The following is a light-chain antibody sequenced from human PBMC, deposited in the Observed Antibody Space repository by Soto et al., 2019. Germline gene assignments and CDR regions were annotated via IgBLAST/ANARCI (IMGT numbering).Light chain of an antibody. V-gene: IGKV1-5*03. J-gene: IGKJ2*01. CDR1: QTISSW. CDR2: SVS. CDR3: QQYDDYSFT. Sequence: DIQMTQSPFILSASVGDRVTITCRASQTISSWLAWYQQKPGKVPKLLIHSVSTLESGVPSRFSGSGSGTEFTLTISSLQPDDFAIYYCQQYDDYSFTFGQGTKLEIK.